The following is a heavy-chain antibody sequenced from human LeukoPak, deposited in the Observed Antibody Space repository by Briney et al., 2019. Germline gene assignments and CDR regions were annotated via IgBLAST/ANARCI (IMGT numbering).Heavy chain of an antibody. CDR2: ISAYNGNT. Sequence: GASVKVSCKASGYTFTSYGISWVRQAPGQGLEWMGWISAYNGNTNYAQKLQGRVTMTTDTSTSTAYMELRSLRSDDTAVYYCARDTPLIDGYNLGAPFFDYWGQGTLVTVSS. V-gene: IGHV1-18*01. D-gene: IGHD5-24*01. CDR3: ARDTPLIDGYNLGAPFFDY. J-gene: IGHJ4*02. CDR1: GYTFTSYG.